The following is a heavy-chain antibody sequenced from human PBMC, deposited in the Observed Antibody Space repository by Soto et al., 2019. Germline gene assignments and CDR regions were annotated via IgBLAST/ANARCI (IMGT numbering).Heavy chain of an antibody. D-gene: IGHD3-3*01. CDR2: IYNGGST. CDR3: ARAPVGLDTISYFDY. V-gene: IGHV4-30-4*01. Sequence: PSETLSLTCTVSGDSVSSVGFHWAWLRRPPGKGLEWIGYIYNGGSTYYRPSLESRMHMSXXXXXXXYSLRLTSVTAADTAVYFCARAPVGLDTISYFDYWGQGKLVTVSS. J-gene: IGHJ4*02. CDR1: GDSVSSVGFH.